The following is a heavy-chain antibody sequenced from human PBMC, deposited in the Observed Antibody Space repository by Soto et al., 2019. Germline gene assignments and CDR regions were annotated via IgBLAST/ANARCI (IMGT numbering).Heavy chain of an antibody. J-gene: IGHJ5*02. CDR3: TTNYYGGYDNWFDP. V-gene: IGHV3-49*03. Sequence: SLRLSFTASGFTFGDYAMRWFLQAPGKGLEWVGFIRSKAYGWTTEYAASVKGRFTISRDDSKSIAYLQMNSLKTEDTAVYYCTTNYYGGYDNWFDPWGQGTLVTVSS. CDR1: GFTFGDYA. CDR2: IRSKAYGWTT. D-gene: IGHD3-10*01.